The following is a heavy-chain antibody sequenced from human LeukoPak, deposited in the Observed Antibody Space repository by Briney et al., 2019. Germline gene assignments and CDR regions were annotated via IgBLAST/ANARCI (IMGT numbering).Heavy chain of an antibody. CDR2: IIPIVGVG. V-gene: IGHV1-69*04. J-gene: IGHJ6*01. D-gene: IGHD1-26*01. CDR1: GGTFSSYA. Sequence: SVKLTCKASGGTFSSYAFSWVRQAPGQGLEWMGRIIPIVGVGNYAQKYQGRVTITADRSTTTVHMQLSGLRSEDTAVYFCARDLRVGATAVYYFG. CDR3: ARDLRVGATAVYYFG.